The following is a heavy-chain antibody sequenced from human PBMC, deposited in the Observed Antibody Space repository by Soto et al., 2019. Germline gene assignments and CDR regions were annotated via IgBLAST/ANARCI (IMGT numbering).Heavy chain of an antibody. J-gene: IGHJ4*02. CDR1: GGTFSSYT. D-gene: IGHD5-12*01. CDR3: ARDSGGYDYYDY. Sequence: ASVKVSCKASGGTFSSYTISWVRQAPGQGLEWMGRIIPILGIANYAQKFQGRVTITADKSTSTAYMELSSLRSEDTAVYYCARDSGGYDYYDYWGQGTLVTVSS. V-gene: IGHV1-69*04. CDR2: IIPILGIA.